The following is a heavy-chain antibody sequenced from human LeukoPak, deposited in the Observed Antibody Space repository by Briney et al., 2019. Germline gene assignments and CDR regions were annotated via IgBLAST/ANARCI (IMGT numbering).Heavy chain of an antibody. Sequence: LPGGSLRLSCAASGFTSDDYGMSWVRQAPGKGLEWVSGINWNGGSTGYADSVKGRFTISRDNAKNSLYLQMNSLRAEDTALYYCARALFSDVLMDVWGKGTTVTVSS. V-gene: IGHV3-20*04. CDR2: INWNGGST. CDR1: GFTSDDYG. CDR3: ARALFSDVLMDV. J-gene: IGHJ6*04. D-gene: IGHD3-10*02.